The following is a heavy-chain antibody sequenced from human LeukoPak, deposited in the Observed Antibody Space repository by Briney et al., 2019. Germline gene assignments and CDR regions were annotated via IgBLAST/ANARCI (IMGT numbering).Heavy chain of an antibody. Sequence: EASAKASCKASGYTFTNYGIIWVRQAPGHGLEWIGWISAYSGNTNYAQKCQGRVTMTTDTSTRTAYMELRRLRSDDTAVYYCARGRDPNTYARCWGQGTLVTVSS. CDR3: ARGRDPNTYARC. CDR1: GYTFTNYG. V-gene: IGHV1-18*01. CDR2: ISAYSGNT. J-gene: IGHJ4*02. D-gene: IGHD2-2*01.